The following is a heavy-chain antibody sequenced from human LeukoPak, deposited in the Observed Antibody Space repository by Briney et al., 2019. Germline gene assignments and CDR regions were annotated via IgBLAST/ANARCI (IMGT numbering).Heavy chain of an antibody. Sequence: ASVKVSCQASGYTFTSYGISWVRQAPGQGLEWMGGISAYNGNTNYAQKLQGRVTMTTDTSTSTAYMELRSLRSDDTAVYYCASDWSRELSWFDPWGQGTLVTVSS. D-gene: IGHD3-10*01. CDR2: ISAYNGNT. CDR1: GYTFTSYG. V-gene: IGHV1-18*01. J-gene: IGHJ5*02. CDR3: ASDWSRELSWFDP.